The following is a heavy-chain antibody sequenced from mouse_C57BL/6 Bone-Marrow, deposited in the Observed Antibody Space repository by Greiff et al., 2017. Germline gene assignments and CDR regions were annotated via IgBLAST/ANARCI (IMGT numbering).Heavy chain of an antibody. Sequence: QVQLQQPGAELVKPGASVQMSCKASGYTFTSYWITWVKQRPGQGLEWIGDIFPGSGSTNYNEKFKSKATMTVDTSSSTAYMQLSSLTSEDTSVYYCARHYSNYGFAYWGQGTMVTVSA. V-gene: IGHV1-55*01. D-gene: IGHD2-5*01. CDR3: ARHYSNYGFAY. J-gene: IGHJ3*01. CDR1: GYTFTSYW. CDR2: IFPGSGST.